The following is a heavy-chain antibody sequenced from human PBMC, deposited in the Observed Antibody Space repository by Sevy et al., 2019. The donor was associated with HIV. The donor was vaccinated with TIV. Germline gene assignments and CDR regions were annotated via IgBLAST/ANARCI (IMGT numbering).Heavy chain of an antibody. Sequence: ASVKVSCKTFGYTFTSYGISWVRQAPGQGLEWMGWISTYNGDTNSAQKLQGRVTMTTDTSTSTAYMELRSLRSDDTAVYYCARAPSGSQGPGQYFHHWARAPWSPSPQ. CDR2: ISTYNGDT. D-gene: IGHD1-26*01. CDR1: GYTFTSYG. J-gene: IGHJ1*01. V-gene: IGHV1-18*01. CDR3: ARAPSGSQGPGQYFHH.